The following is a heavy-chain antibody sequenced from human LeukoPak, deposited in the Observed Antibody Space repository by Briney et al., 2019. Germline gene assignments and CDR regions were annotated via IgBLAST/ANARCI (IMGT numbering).Heavy chain of an antibody. V-gene: IGHV4-30-2*01. CDR1: GGSISSGGYS. CDR3: ASSWLGSYYYYGMDV. J-gene: IGHJ6*02. Sequence: PSETLSLTCTVSGGSISSGGYSWSWIRQPPGKGLEWIGYIYHSGSTYYNPSLKSRVTISVDRSKNQFSLKLSSVTAADTAVYYCASSWLGSYYYYGMDVWGQGTTVTVSS. D-gene: IGHD6-13*01. CDR2: IYHSGST.